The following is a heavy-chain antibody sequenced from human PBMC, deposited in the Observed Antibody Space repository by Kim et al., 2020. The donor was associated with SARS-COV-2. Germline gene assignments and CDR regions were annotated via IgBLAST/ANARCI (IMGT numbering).Heavy chain of an antibody. J-gene: IGHJ6*03. V-gene: IGHV1-8*02. Sequence: ASVKVSCKASGYTFTSYDINWVRQATGQGLEWMGWMNPNSGNTGYAQKFQGRVTMTRNTSISTAYMELSSLRSEDTAVYYCARGFRAAAGTFYYYYMDVWGKGTTVTVSS. CDR3: ARGFRAAAGTFYYYYMDV. CDR1: GYTFTSYD. D-gene: IGHD6-13*01. CDR2: MNPNSGNT.